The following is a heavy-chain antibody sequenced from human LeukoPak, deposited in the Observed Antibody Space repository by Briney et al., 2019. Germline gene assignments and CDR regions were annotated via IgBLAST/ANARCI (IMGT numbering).Heavy chain of an antibody. CDR2: INPNSGGT. D-gene: IGHD4-23*01. CDR1: GYTFTGYY. CDR3: ARGAHKRDDYGGFFDY. V-gene: IGHV1-2*02. Sequence: ASVKVSCKASGYTFTGYYMHWVRQAPGQGLEWMGWINPNSGGTNYAQKLQGRVTMTTDTSTSTAYMELRSLRSDDTAVYYCARGAHKRDDYGGFFDYWGQGTLVTVSS. J-gene: IGHJ4*02.